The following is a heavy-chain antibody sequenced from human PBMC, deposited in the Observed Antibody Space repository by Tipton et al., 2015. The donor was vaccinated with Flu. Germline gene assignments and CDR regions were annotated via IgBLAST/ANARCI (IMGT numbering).Heavy chain of an antibody. Sequence: QVQLVQSGAEVKKPGASVKVSCKASGYTFTSYDINWVRQATGQGLEWMGWMNPNSGNTGYAQKFQGRVTMTRNTSISTAYMELSSLRSEDTAVYYCARTNKKTYCYGSGTAGDWFDPWGQGTLVTVSS. CDR1: GYTFTSYD. CDR2: MNPNSGNT. J-gene: IGHJ5*02. V-gene: IGHV1-8*01. CDR3: ARTNKKTYCYGSGTAGDWFDP. D-gene: IGHD3-10*01.